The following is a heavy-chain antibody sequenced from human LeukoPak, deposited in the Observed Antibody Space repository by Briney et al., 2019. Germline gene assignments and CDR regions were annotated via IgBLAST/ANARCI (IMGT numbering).Heavy chain of an antibody. CDR2: IKQDGSDK. V-gene: IGHV3-7*01. CDR1: GFTFSSYW. Sequence: PGGSLRLSCAASGFTFSSYWMSWVRQAPGKGLEWVANIKQDGSDKYYVDSVKCRFTISRDNAKNSVYLQMNSLRAEDTAVYYCARDKVVGATLFDYWGQGTLVTVSP. CDR3: ARDKVVGATLFDY. D-gene: IGHD1-26*01. J-gene: IGHJ4*02.